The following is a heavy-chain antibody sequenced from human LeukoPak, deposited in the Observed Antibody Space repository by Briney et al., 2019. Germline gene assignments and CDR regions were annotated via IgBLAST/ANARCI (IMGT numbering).Heavy chain of an antibody. V-gene: IGHV4-59*01. CDR3: AREEAAAGGNRFDP. Sequence: SETLSLTCTVSGGSISSYYWSWIRQPPGKGLEWIGYIYYSGSTNYNPSLKSRVTISVDTSKNQFSLKLSSVTAADTAVYYCAREEAAAGGNRFDPWGQGTLVTVSS. D-gene: IGHD6-13*01. J-gene: IGHJ5*02. CDR2: IYYSGST. CDR1: GGSISSYY.